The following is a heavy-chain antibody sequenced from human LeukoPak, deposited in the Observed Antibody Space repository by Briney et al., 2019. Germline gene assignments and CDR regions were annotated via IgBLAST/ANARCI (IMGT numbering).Heavy chain of an antibody. V-gene: IGHV4-59*01. D-gene: IGHD3-10*01. CDR3: ARRYYYGSGSYFGDAFDI. CDR2: IYYSGST. J-gene: IGHJ3*02. CDR1: GGSISSYY. Sequence: SETLSLTCTVSGGSISSYYWIWIRQPPGKGLEWIGYIYYSGSTNYNPSLKSRVTISVDTSKNQFSLKLTSVTAADTAVYYCARRYYYGSGSYFGDAFDIWGQGTMVTVSS.